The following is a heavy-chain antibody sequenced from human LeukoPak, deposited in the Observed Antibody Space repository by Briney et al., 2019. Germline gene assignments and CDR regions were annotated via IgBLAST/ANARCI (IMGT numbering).Heavy chain of an antibody. Sequence: SSETLSLTCAVNSGSFSGYNWSWIRQPPGKGLEWIGEISHSGSTNYNPSLKSRVTISVDTSKEQFSLKLSTVTAADTAVYYCARGRGYSRTGWGQGTLVTVSS. D-gene: IGHD1-26*01. CDR1: SGSFSGYN. CDR3: ARGRGYSRTG. J-gene: IGHJ4*02. CDR2: ISHSGST. V-gene: IGHV4-34*01.